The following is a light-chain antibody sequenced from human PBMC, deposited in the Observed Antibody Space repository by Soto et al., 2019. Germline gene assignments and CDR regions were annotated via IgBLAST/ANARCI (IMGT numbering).Light chain of an antibody. CDR1: QSVNRY. CDR3: QQRSDWPLMYT. V-gene: IGKV3-11*01. Sequence: EIVLTQSPATLSLSPGERATLSCRASQSVNRYLAWYQQKPGQAPRLLIYDASNRATGIPARFSGSGSGTDFTLTINSLEPEDFAVYYCQQRSDWPLMYTFGQGTKLEIK. J-gene: IGKJ2*01. CDR2: DAS.